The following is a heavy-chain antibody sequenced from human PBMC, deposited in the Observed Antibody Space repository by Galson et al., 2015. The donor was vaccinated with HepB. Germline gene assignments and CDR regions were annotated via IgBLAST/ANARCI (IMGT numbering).Heavy chain of an antibody. CDR3: TRDRFELADRGKIMDF. V-gene: IGHV3-48*04. Sequence: SLRLSCAASGFTFTSYSMNWVRQAPGKGLEWVSYITSGNSIKYGDSVKGRFTISRDNAKSSLYLQMTSLRAEDTGVYYCTRDRFELADRGKIMDFWGQGTRVTVSS. J-gene: IGHJ4*02. CDR2: ITSGNSI. D-gene: IGHD6-13*01. CDR1: GFTFTSYS.